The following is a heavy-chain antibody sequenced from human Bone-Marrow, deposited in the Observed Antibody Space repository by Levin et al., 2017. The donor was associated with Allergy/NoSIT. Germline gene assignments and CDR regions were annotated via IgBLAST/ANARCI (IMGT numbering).Heavy chain of an antibody. V-gene: IGHV4-31*03. D-gene: IGHD5-24*01. CDR1: GGSISTGGFH. CDR3: AREDGYVFDY. J-gene: IGHJ4*02. CDR2: IYYSGNT. Sequence: SSQTLSLTCSLSGGSISTGGFHWSWVRQRPGKGLEWIGYIYYSGNTYYNPSLQSRLSISIDTSKNQFSLRLTSVTAADTAVYYCAREDGYVFDYWGQGTLVTVSS.